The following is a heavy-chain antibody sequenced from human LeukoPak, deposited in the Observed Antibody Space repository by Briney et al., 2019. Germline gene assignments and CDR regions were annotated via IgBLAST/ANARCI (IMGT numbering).Heavy chain of an antibody. V-gene: IGHV4-39*01. CDR2: IYYSGST. CDR3: ARRQPSSGWYGGGTNWFDP. Sequence: SETLSLTCTVSGGSISSSSYYWGWIRQPPGKGXXXXXSIYYSGSTYYNPSLKSRVTISVDTSKNQFSLKLSSVTAADTAVYYCARRQPSSGWYGGGTNWFDPWGQGTLVTVSS. CDR1: GGSISSSSYY. D-gene: IGHD6-19*01. J-gene: IGHJ5*02.